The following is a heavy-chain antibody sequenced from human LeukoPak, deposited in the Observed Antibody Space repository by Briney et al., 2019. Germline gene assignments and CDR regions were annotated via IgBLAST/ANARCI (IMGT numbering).Heavy chain of an antibody. CDR1: GFTFDDYA. J-gene: IGHJ4*02. CDR3: AASNYYDSSGSF. CDR2: ISWNSGSI. Sequence: SGGSLRLSCAASGFTFDDYAMHWVRQAPGKGLESVSGISWNSGSIGYADSVKGRFTISRDNSKNTLYLQMNSLRAEDTAVYYCAASNYYDSSGSFWGQGTLVTVSS. D-gene: IGHD3-22*01. V-gene: IGHV3-9*01.